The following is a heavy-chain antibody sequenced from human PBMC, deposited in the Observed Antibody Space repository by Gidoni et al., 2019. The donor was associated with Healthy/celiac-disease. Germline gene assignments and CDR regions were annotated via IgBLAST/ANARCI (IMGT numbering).Heavy chain of an antibody. D-gene: IGHD3-22*01. CDR2: INSDGSST. CDR1: GFTFSSYW. Sequence: EVQLVESGGGLVQPGGSLRLSCAASGFTFSSYWMNWLRQAPGKGLVWVSRINSDGSSTSYADSVKGRFTISRDNAKNTLYLQMNSLRAEDTAVYYCAKNGASSGYYSDWYFDLWGRGTLVTVSS. CDR3: AKNGASSGYYSDWYFDL. J-gene: IGHJ2*01. V-gene: IGHV3-74*01.